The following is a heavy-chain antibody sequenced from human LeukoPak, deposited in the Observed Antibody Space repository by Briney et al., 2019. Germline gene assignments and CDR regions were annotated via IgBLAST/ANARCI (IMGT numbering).Heavy chain of an antibody. V-gene: IGHV3-23*01. Sequence: GGSLRLSCAASGFTFSSFYMSWVRQAPGKGLEWVSTIRGTGGATYYVDSVQGRFTISRDNSKNTLYLQMNSLRAEDTAVYYCAKVRGIAAAGKNSYYSLDVWGQGTTVTVSS. CDR1: GFTFSSFY. CDR2: IRGTGGAT. J-gene: IGHJ6*02. CDR3: AKVRGIAAAGKNSYYSLDV. D-gene: IGHD6-13*01.